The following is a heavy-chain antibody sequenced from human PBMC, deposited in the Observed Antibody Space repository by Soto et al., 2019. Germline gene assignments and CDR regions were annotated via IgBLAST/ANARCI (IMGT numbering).Heavy chain of an antibody. V-gene: IGHV4-59*02. Sequence: SETLSLTCTVSGGSVSGYFWSWIRQPPGKGLEWLGYIFYAGNTMYNPSVKSRVTISVDTSKNQFSLKLNSVTAADTAVYYCTRHAIIPKLQYGLDVWGQGTTVTVSS. CDR2: IFYAGNT. CDR1: GGSVSGYF. CDR3: TRHAIIPKLQYGLDV. J-gene: IGHJ6*02. D-gene: IGHD2-2*02.